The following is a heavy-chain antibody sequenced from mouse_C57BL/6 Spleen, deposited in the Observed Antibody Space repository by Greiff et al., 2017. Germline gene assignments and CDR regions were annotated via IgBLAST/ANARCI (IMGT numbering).Heavy chain of an antibody. Sequence: DVKLVESEGGLVQPGSSMKLSCTASGFTFSDYYMAWVRQVPEKGLEWVANINYDGSSTYYLDSLKSRFIISRDNAKNILYLQMSSLKSEDTATYYCASEKENDYDGAMDYWGQGTSVTVSS. CDR2: INYDGSST. D-gene: IGHD2-4*01. V-gene: IGHV5-16*01. CDR1: GFTFSDYY. CDR3: ASEKENDYDGAMDY. J-gene: IGHJ4*01.